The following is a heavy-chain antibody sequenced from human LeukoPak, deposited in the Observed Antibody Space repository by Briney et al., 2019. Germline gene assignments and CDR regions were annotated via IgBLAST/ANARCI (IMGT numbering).Heavy chain of an antibody. CDR3: ARHVRQQLPPKAFDY. CDR2: IYYSGNT. Sequence: SETLSLTCTVSGGSISSGIYYWGWIRQPPGKGLEWIGSIYYSGNTYYNPSLKSRVTISADTSKNQLSLKLNSVTAADTAVYYCARHVRQQLPPKAFDYWGQGTLVTVSS. CDR1: GGSISSGIYY. D-gene: IGHD6-13*01. J-gene: IGHJ4*02. V-gene: IGHV4-39*01.